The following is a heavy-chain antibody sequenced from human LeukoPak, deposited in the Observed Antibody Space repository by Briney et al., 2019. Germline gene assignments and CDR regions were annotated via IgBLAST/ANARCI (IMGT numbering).Heavy chain of an antibody. J-gene: IGHJ3*02. Sequence: TSSETLSLTCAVYGGSFSGHYWSWIRQPPGKGLEWIGEINHSGSTNYNPSLKSRVTISIDTSKNHFSLKLTSVTAADTAVYYCAKCRRMVDAFDIWGQGTMVTVSS. CDR1: GGSFSGHY. CDR2: INHSGST. CDR3: AKCRRMVDAFDI. D-gene: IGHD3-10*01. V-gene: IGHV4-34*01.